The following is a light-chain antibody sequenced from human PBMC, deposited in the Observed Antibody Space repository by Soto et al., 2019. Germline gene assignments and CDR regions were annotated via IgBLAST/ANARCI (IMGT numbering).Light chain of an antibody. Sequence: QSVLTQSPSASASLGASVKLTCTLSSGHSNYAIAWHQQQSEKGPRYPMKLNSDGSHSKGDVIPDRFSGSSSGAERYLTISSLQSDDEADYYCQTWGSGIVVFGGATKLTVL. CDR2: LNSDGSH. V-gene: IGLV4-69*01. CDR1: SGHSNYA. J-gene: IGLJ2*01. CDR3: QTWGSGIVV.